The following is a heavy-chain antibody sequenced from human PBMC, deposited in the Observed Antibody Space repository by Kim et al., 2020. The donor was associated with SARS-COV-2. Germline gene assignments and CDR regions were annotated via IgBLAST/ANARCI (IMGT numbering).Heavy chain of an antibody. J-gene: IGHJ1*01. CDR1: GFSLSTSEVC. CDR2: ICWDDGK. V-gene: IGHV2-70*11. Sequence: SGPTLVNPTQTLTLTCTFSGFSLSTSEVCVAWIRQPPGKALEWLARICWDDGKYYSTPLRTRLAISKDTSKNQEVLTMTNVDPVDTATSYCARDRPGGHG. CDR3: ARDRP. D-gene: IGHD3-22*01.